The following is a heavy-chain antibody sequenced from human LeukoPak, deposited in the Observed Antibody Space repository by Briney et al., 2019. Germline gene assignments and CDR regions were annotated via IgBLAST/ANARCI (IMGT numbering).Heavy chain of an antibody. Sequence: GGSLRLSCAASGFTFSSYAMSWVRQAPGKGLEWVSAISGSGGSTYYADSVKGRFTISRDNSKNTLYLQMNSLRAEDTAVYYCFGSGTNLRGAFDIWGQGTMVTVSS. CDR1: GFTFSSYA. CDR2: ISGSGGST. CDR3: FGSGTNLRGAFDI. D-gene: IGHD1-1*01. V-gene: IGHV3-23*01. J-gene: IGHJ3*02.